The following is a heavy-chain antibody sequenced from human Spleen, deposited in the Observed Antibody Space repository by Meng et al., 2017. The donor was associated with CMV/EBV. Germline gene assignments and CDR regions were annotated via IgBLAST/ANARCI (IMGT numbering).Heavy chain of an antibody. D-gene: IGHD2-2*01. V-gene: IGHV4-39*01. CDR1: GASIRSSSHY. CDR2: IYYSGST. J-gene: IGHJ4*02. CDR3: ARISSWYFDY. Sequence: CAVSGASIRSSSHYWGWIRQPPGKGLEWIGSIYYSGSTYYNPSLKSRVTISVDTSRNQFSLRLTSVTATDTAVYYCARISSWYFDYWGQRTLVTVSS.